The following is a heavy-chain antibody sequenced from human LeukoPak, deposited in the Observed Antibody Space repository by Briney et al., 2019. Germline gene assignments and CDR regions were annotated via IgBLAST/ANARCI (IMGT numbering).Heavy chain of an antibody. CDR3: ARGVGRTGDAFDI. V-gene: IGHV1-2*02. CDR2: INPNSGGT. J-gene: IGHJ3*02. CDR1: GYTFTGYY. Sequence: GASVTVSCKASGYTFTGYYMHWVRQAPGQGLEWMGWINPNSGGTNYAQKFQGRVTMTRDTSISTAYMELSRLRSDDTAVYYCARGVGRTGDAFDIWGQGTMVTVSS. D-gene: IGHD7-27*01.